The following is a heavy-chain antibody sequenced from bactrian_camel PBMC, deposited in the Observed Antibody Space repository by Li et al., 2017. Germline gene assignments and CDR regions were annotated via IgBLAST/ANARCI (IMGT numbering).Heavy chain of an antibody. CDR1: GFTFSSYA. CDR3: AAHRTLADWVRAVATRPQDM. D-gene: IGHD5*01. J-gene: IGHJ4*01. V-gene: IGHV3S40*01. Sequence: VQLVESGGGLVQPGGSLRLSCAASGFTFSSYAMSWVRQAPGKGLEWVSAINGGGGTTYYADSVKGRFTISRDNAKNMVYLQMNSLKPEDTAMYYCAAHRTLADWVRAVATRPQDMRGQGTQVTVS. CDR2: INGGGGTT.